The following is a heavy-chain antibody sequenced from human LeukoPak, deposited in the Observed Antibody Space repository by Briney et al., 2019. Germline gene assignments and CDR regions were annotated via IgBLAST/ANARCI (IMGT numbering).Heavy chain of an antibody. CDR1: GGSISSYY. J-gene: IGHJ5*02. CDR3: ARGHLYGDYASWFDP. D-gene: IGHD4-17*01. V-gene: IGHV4-59*01. CDR2: IYYSGST. Sequence: SETLSLTCTVSGGSISSYYWSWIRQPPGKGLEWIGYIYYSGSTNYNPSLKSRVTISVDTSKDQFSLKLSSVTAADTAVYYCARGHLYGDYASWFDPWGQGTLVTVSS.